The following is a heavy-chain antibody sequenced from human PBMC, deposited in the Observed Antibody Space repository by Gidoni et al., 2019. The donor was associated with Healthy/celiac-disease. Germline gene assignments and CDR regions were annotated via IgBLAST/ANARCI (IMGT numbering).Heavy chain of an antibody. D-gene: IGHD6-6*01. CDR1: GFTFSSYG. V-gene: IGHV3-30*18. J-gene: IGHJ4*02. CDR2: ISYDGSNK. CDR3: AKAQLAPDY. Sequence: QVQLVESGGGVVQPGRSLRLSCAASGFTFSSYGMHWVRQAPGKGLEWVAVISYDGSNKYYADSVKGRFTISRDNSKNTLYLQMNSLRAEDTAVYYCAKAQLAPDYWGQGTLVTVSS.